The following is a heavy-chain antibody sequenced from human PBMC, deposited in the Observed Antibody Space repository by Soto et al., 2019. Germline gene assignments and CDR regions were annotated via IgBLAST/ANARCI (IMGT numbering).Heavy chain of an antibody. J-gene: IGHJ2*01. Sequence: EVQLVESGGGLVQPGGSLRLSCAASGFSFSNYAMDWVRQAPGKGLEWVSYISGSSSNIRYADSVKGRFTISRDNAKSSVYMHTNTARADHTGVYYGARDVSRGSDWAPYLDFWGRGTLVTVSS. D-gene: IGHD1-26*01. V-gene: IGHV3-48*01. CDR1: GFSFSNYA. CDR2: ISGSSSNI. CDR3: ARDVSRGSDWAPYLDF.